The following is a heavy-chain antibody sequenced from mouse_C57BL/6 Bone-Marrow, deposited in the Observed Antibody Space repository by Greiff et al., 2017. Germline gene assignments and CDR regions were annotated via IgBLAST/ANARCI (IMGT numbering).Heavy chain of an antibody. CDR3: ARRGAYGNYDNYCDY. CDR1: GYAFTNYL. D-gene: IGHD2-1*01. V-gene: IGHV1-54*01. CDR2: INPGSGGT. Sequence: QVQLQQSGAELVRPGTSVKVSCKASGYAFTNYLIEWVKQRPGQGLEWIGVINPGSGGTNYNEKFKGKATLTADKSSSTAYMQLSSLTSEDSAVSFCARRGAYGNYDNYCDYWGQGTTLTVSS. J-gene: IGHJ2*01.